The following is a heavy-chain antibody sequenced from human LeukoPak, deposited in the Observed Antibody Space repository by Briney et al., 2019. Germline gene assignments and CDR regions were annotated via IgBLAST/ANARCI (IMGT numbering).Heavy chain of an antibody. Sequence: ASVKVSCKASGYTFTSYDINWVRQATGQGLEWMGWMNPNSGNTGYAQKFQGRVTITRNTSISTAYMELSSLRSEDTAVYYCARDSRFVNSSSWYHNWFDPWGQGTLVTVSS. CDR1: GYTFTSYD. J-gene: IGHJ5*02. D-gene: IGHD6-13*01. V-gene: IGHV1-8*03. CDR3: ARDSRFVNSSSWYHNWFDP. CDR2: MNPNSGNT.